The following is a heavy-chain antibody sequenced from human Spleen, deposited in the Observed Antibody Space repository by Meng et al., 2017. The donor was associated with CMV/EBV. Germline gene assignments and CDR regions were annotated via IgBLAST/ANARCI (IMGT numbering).Heavy chain of an antibody. Sequence: GSLRLSCAFSGGSVNNYYWSWIRQPPGRGPEWIGSLRHRGSTNYNPSLKSRVTMSSDTSTNGFSLRLSSVTAGDTAVYYCVRISPTAVGTAYDYWGQGILVTVSS. CDR2: LRHRGST. CDR3: VRISPTAVGTAYDY. J-gene: IGHJ4*02. CDR1: GGSVNNYY. V-gene: IGHV4-59*02. D-gene: IGHD6-13*01.